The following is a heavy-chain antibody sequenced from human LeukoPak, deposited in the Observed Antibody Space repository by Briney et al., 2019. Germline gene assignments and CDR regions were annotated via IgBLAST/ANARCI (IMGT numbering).Heavy chain of an antibody. CDR1: GGTFSSYA. D-gene: IGHD6-6*01. V-gene: IGHV1-69*04. J-gene: IGHJ6*02. CDR2: IIPILGIA. Sequence: ASVKVSCKASGGTFSSYAISWVRQAPGQGLEWMGRIIPILGIANYAQKFQGRVTITADKSTSTAYMELSSLRSEDTAVYYCASSTEMGWSSSYYYYYGMDVWGQGTTVTVSS. CDR3: ASSTEMGWSSSYYYYYGMDV.